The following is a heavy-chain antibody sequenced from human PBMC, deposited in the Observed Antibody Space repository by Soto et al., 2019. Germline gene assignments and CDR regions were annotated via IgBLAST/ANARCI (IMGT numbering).Heavy chain of an antibody. CDR3: ARESLGAKEAEH. CDR2: IIPIIGVT. V-gene: IGHV1-69*17. CDR1: GDTFNSYV. J-gene: IGHJ4*02. D-gene: IGHD6-13*01. Sequence: QVQLVQSGAEVKRPGSSVKVSCESSGDTFNSYVISWVRQAPGQGLEWMGGIIPIIGVTHYAQKFQGRVTISTLSSTGTAYMELTNLAFEDTALYYCARESLGAKEAEHWGQGTLVTVSS.